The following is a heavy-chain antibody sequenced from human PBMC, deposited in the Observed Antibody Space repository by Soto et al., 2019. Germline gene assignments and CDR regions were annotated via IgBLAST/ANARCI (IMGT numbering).Heavy chain of an antibody. J-gene: IGHJ6*04. CDR3: ARDRPRETYGGNYYYHMDV. CDR1: GGTFSTYA. D-gene: IGHD4-17*01. Sequence: QVQLVQSGAEVKKPGSSVKVSCKASGGTFSTYAISWVRQAPGQGLEWMGGIIPIFRTADYAQKFQGRVTITADESTTTAYMELSSLISEDTAVYYCARDRPRETYGGNYYYHMDVWGSGTTVTVSS. CDR2: IIPIFRTA. V-gene: IGHV1-69*12.